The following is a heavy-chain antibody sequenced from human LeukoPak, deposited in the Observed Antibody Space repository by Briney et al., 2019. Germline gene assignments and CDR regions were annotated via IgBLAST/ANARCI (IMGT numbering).Heavy chain of an antibody. Sequence: SETLSLTCTVSGGSISSSSYYWGWIRQPPWKGLEWIGTIYYSGSTYYNPSLKSRVTISVDTSKNQFFLRLSSVTAADTAVYYCAAGSSSWIFTWFDPWGQGTLVTVSS. V-gene: IGHV4-39*01. CDR1: GGSISSSSYY. CDR2: IYYSGST. J-gene: IGHJ5*02. CDR3: AAGSSSWIFTWFDP. D-gene: IGHD6-13*01.